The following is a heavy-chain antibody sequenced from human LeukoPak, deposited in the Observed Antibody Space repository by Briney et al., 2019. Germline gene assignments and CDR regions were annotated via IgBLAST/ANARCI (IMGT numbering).Heavy chain of an antibody. CDR3: ARSSCSSTSCYRYYYYGMDV. J-gene: IGHJ6*02. CDR1: GFTFSSYW. V-gene: IGHV3-7*01. D-gene: IGHD2-2*01. CDR2: IKQDGSEK. Sequence: PGGSLRLSCAASGFTFSSYWMSWVRQAPGKGLEWVANIKQDGSEKYYVDSVKGRFTISRDNAKNSLYLQMNSLRAEDTAVYYCARSSCSSTSCYRYYYYGMDVWGQGTTVTVSS.